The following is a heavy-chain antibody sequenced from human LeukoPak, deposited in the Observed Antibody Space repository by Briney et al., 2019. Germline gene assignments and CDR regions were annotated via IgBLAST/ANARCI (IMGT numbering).Heavy chain of an antibody. V-gene: IGHV3-7*01. D-gene: IGHD6-19*01. Sequence: PGGSLRLSCAASGFTFSSYWMSWVRQAPGKGLEWVANIKQDGSEKYYVDSVKGRFTISRDNAKNSLYLQMNSLRAEDTAVYYCARVDSGYSSGWYGDTFDYWGQGTLVTVSS. CDR1: GFTFSSYW. CDR3: ARVDSGYSSGWYGDTFDY. CDR2: IKQDGSEK. J-gene: IGHJ4*02.